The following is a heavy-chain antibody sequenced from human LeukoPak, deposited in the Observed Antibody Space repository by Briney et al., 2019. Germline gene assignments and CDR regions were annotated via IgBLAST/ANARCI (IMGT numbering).Heavy chain of an antibody. D-gene: IGHD3-10*01. CDR3: ARDRREYYYGSGSYYWYYFDY. CDR1: GGSFSGYY. CDR2: INHSGST. V-gene: IGHV4-34*01. Sequence: SETLSLTCAVYGGSFSGYYWSWIRQPPGKGLEWIGEINHSGSTNYNPSLKSRVTISVDTSKNQFSLKLNSVTPEDTAVYYCARDRREYYYGSGSYYWYYFDYWGQGTLVTVSS. J-gene: IGHJ4*02.